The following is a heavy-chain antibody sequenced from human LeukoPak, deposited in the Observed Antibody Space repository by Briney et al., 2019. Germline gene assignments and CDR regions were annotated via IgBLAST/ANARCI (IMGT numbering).Heavy chain of an antibody. J-gene: IGHJ4*02. D-gene: IGHD1-26*01. CDR1: GYNFAIYW. CDR3: ARHETGSYLRPPGDY. Sequence: GESLKISCKDYGYNFAIYWIGWVRQMPRKGLEWMGIIYPGDSDTRYSPSFQGQVTISADKSISTAYLQWTSLKASDTAMYYCARHETGSYLRPPGDYWGQGTLVTVSS. CDR2: IYPGDSDT. V-gene: IGHV5-51*01.